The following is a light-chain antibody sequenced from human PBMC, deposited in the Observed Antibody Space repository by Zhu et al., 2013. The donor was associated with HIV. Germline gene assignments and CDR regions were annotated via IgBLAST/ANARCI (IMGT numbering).Light chain of an antibody. CDR3: QEYNSYWT. CDR2: ETS. CDR1: QSVSSSF. V-gene: IGKV3-20*01. J-gene: IGKJ1*01. Sequence: EIVLTQSPGTLSLSPGERATLSCRASQSVSSSFLAWYQQKIGQPPRLLMYETSTRAAGIPARFSGSGSVRDFTLTISSLQPDDFATYYCQEYNSYWTFGQGTKVEIK.